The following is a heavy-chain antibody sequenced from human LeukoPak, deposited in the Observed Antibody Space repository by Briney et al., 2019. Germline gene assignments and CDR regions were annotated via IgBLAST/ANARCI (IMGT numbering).Heavy chain of an antibody. Sequence: SETLSLTCTVSGGSISSSSYYWGWIRQPPGKGLEWIGSIYYSGSTYYNPSLKSRVTISVDTSKNQFSLKLSSVTAADTAVYYCARDLTALPDYYYYYMDVWGKGTTVTVSS. CDR3: ARDLTALPDYYYYYMDV. J-gene: IGHJ6*03. CDR1: GGSISSSSYY. D-gene: IGHD2-15*01. V-gene: IGHV4-39*07. CDR2: IYYSGST.